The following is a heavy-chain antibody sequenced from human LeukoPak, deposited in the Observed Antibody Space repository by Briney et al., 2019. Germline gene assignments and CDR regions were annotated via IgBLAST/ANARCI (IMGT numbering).Heavy chain of an antibody. CDR2: IYPGDPDT. D-gene: IGHD5-18*01. Sequence: GESLKISCKGSGYSFTSYWIGWVRQMPGKGLEWMGIIYPGDPDTGYSPSFQGQVTISADKSISTAYLQWSSLKASDTAMYYCARQERIQLWFFNFDYWGQGTLVTVSS. J-gene: IGHJ4*02. CDR3: ARQERIQLWFFNFDY. CDR1: GYSFTSYW. V-gene: IGHV5-51*01.